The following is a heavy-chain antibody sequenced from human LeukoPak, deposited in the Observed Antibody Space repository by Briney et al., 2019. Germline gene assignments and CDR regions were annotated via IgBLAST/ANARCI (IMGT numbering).Heavy chain of an antibody. Sequence: SVKVSCKSSGGTFSSYAISWVRQAPGQGLEWMGGIIPIFGTANYAQKFQGRVTITADKSTSTAYMELSSLRSEDTAVYYCAIPYSSSWYGDYWGQGTLVTVSS. V-gene: IGHV1-69*06. CDR3: AIPYSSSWYGDY. CDR2: IIPIFGTA. D-gene: IGHD6-13*01. CDR1: GGTFSSYA. J-gene: IGHJ4*02.